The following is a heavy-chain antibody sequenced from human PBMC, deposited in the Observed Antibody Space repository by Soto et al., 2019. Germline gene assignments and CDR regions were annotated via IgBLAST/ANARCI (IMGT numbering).Heavy chain of an antibody. CDR2: IQSKSDGGTT. CDR3: TTDPNAILGLLESVDGFDI. J-gene: IGHJ3*02. D-gene: IGHD3-3*01. CDR1: GFTFKNAW. Sequence: GGSLRLSCAASGFTFKNAWMNWVRQAPGKGLEWVGRIQSKSDGGTTEYVAPVKGRFTISRDDSKNTLYLQMNSLKTEDTAEYIFTTDPNAILGLLESVDGFDIWGQGTKVNVSS. V-gene: IGHV3-15*07.